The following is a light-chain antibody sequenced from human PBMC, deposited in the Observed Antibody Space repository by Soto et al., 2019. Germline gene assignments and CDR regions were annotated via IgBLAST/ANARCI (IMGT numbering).Light chain of an antibody. CDR1: QSISSY. CDR2: DAS. J-gene: IGKJ2*01. CDR3: QQRSGYT. V-gene: IGKV3-11*01. Sequence: EIVLTQSPATLSLSPGERGTLSCRASQSISSYLAWYQQKPGQAPRLLIYDASNRATGIPARFSGSGSGTDFTLTISSLEPEDFAVYYCQQRSGYTFGQGTKLEIK.